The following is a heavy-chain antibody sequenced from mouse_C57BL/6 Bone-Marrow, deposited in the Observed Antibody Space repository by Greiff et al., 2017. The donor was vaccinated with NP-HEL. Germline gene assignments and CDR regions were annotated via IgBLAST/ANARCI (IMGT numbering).Heavy chain of an antibody. CDR2: ISDGGSYT. Sequence: EVHLVESGGGLVKPGGSLKLSCAASGFTFSSYAMSWVRQTPEKRLEWVATISDGGSYTYYPDNVKGRFTISRDNAKNNLYLQMSHLKSEDTAMYYCARGEWDDYGSSYDFDYWGQGTTLTVSS. D-gene: IGHD1-1*01. J-gene: IGHJ2*01. CDR1: GFTFSSYA. CDR3: ARGEWDDYGSSYDFDY. V-gene: IGHV5-4*01.